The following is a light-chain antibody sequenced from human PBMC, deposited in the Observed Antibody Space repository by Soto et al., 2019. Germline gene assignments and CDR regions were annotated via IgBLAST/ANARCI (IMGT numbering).Light chain of an antibody. V-gene: IGKV1-39*01. Sequence: DIQMTQSPSSLSASVGDRVTITCRSGQTISTFLHWFQQKPGKAPNLLIYDASSLQSGVPSRFSGSGSGTDFTLTISSLQPEDFGTYYCQQTYSTFVSFGGGTKVEMK. CDR1: QTISTF. CDR2: DAS. J-gene: IGKJ4*01. CDR3: QQTYSTFVS.